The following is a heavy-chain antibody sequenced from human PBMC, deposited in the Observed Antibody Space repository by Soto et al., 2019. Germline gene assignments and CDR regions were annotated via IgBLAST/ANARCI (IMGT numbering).Heavy chain of an antibody. Sequence: GGSLRLSCEATGFTFSNHEMKWIRQTPGKRLEWIAKISGSGSTINYADSVKGRFTISRDNVQRTLHLQMDSLRVEDTGVYYCARGGVYWGRGTLVTVSS. D-gene: IGHD2-8*01. CDR1: GFTFSNHE. CDR3: ARGGVY. J-gene: IGHJ1*01. V-gene: IGHV3-48*03. CDR2: ISGSGSTI.